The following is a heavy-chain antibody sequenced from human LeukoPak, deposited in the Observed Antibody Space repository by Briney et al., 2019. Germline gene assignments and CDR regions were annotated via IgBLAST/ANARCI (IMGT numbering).Heavy chain of an antibody. V-gene: IGHV3-21*01. Sequence: GGSLRLSCAASGFTFSSYSMNWVRQAPGKGLEWVSSISSSSSYIYYADSVKGRFTISRDNAKNSLYLQMNSLRAEDTAVYYCARDPQPTRYSSGGSCYGYWGQGTLVTVSS. D-gene: IGHD2-15*01. CDR2: ISSSSSYI. J-gene: IGHJ4*02. CDR3: ARDPQPTRYSSGGSCYGY. CDR1: GFTFSSYS.